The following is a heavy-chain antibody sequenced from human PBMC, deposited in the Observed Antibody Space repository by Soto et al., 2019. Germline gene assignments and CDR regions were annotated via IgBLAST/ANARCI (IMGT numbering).Heavy chain of an antibody. CDR2: IYYSGST. D-gene: IGHD4-17*01. V-gene: IGHV4-30-4*01. J-gene: IGHJ4*02. Sequence: SETLSLTCTVSGGSISSGDYYWSWIRQPPGKGLEWIGYIYYSGSTYYNPSLKSRVTISVDTSKNQFSLKLSSVTAADTAVYYCARDAYGDYEYYFDYWGQGTLVTVSS. CDR1: GGSISSGDYY. CDR3: ARDAYGDYEYYFDY.